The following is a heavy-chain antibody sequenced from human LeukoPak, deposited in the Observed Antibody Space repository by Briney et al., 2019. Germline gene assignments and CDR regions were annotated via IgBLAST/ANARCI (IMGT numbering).Heavy chain of an antibody. Sequence: SETLSLTCVVSGYSISSGYYWGWIRQPPGKGLEWIGSIYHSGSTYYNPSLKSRVTISVDTSKNQFSLKLSSVTAADTAVYYCASARVSLFDYWGQGTLVTVSS. D-gene: IGHD6-6*01. CDR3: ASARVSLFDY. V-gene: IGHV4-38-2*01. CDR2: IYHSGST. CDR1: GYSISSGYY. J-gene: IGHJ4*02.